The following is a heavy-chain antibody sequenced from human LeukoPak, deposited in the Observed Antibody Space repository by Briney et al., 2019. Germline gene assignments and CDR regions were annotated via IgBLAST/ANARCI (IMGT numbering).Heavy chain of an antibody. CDR2: INNSGSI. Sequence: SETPSLTCAVSGGSFSGYSWTWIRQPPGKGLEWVAEINNSGSINHNPSLKSRVTISADTSKNQFSLNLRSVTAADTAIYYCARGRMGARFVNWGQGTLVTVSS. D-gene: IGHD1-26*01. CDR1: GGSFSGYS. CDR3: ARGRMGARFVN. V-gene: IGHV4-34*01. J-gene: IGHJ5*02.